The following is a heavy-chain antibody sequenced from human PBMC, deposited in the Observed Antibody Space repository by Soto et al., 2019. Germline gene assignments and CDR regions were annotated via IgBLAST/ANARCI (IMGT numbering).Heavy chain of an antibody. D-gene: IGHD3-3*01. Sequence: RLSCAASGLTFSSHTMNWVRQAPGKRMERLSYITSTSSTKNYADSVKGRFTISRDNANNSLYLQMNSLRDEDTAVYYCAEDPRIFGVVNLFDPWGQGTLVTFSS. CDR3: AEDPRIFGVVNLFDP. V-gene: IGHV3-48*02. CDR2: ITSTSSTK. J-gene: IGHJ5*02. CDR1: GLTFSSHT.